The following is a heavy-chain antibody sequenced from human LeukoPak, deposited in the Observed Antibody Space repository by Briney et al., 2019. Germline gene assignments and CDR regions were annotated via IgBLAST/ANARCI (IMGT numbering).Heavy chain of an antibody. CDR2: IYYSGST. Sequence: SETLSLTCTVSGGSISSGDYYWSWIRQPPGKGLEWIGYIYYSGSTNYNPSLKSRVTISVDTSKNQFSLKLSSVTAADTAVYYCARDRYGSGSFSFDPWGQGTLVTVSS. V-gene: IGHV4-61*08. CDR1: GGSISSGDYY. D-gene: IGHD3-10*01. J-gene: IGHJ5*02. CDR3: ARDRYGSGSFSFDP.